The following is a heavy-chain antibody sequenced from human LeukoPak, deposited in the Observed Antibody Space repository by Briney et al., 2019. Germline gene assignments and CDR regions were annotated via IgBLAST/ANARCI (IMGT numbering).Heavy chain of an antibody. Sequence: KPSETLSLTCTVSGDSISGYYWGWIRQPPGKGLEWIGYVYHTGHTHYSPSLKSRVTVSLDTSRNQVSLILSSVTAADTAVYYCARHRFGHLFDYWGQGTLVFVSS. CDR2: VYHTGHT. V-gene: IGHV4-59*01. CDR1: GDSISGYY. J-gene: IGHJ4*02. CDR3: ARHRFGHLFDY. D-gene: IGHD3-16*01.